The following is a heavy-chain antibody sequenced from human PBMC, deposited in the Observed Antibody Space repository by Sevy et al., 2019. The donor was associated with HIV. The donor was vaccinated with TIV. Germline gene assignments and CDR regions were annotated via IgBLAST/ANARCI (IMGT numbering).Heavy chain of an antibody. CDR1: GFTVSSNY. D-gene: IGHD2-15*01. Sequence: GGSLRLSCAASGFTVSSNYMSWVRQAPGKGLEWVAVISYDGGKTYHADSVKGRFTISRDNSENTLYLQMNSLRAEDTAVYYCTRDGGGDYFDYWGLGTLVTVSS. J-gene: IGHJ4*02. CDR2: ISYDGGKT. V-gene: IGHV3-30*03. CDR3: TRDGGGDYFDY.